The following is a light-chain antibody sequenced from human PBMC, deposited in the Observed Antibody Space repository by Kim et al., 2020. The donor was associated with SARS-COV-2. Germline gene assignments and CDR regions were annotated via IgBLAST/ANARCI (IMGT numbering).Light chain of an antibody. CDR1: KLGDKY. CDR3: QAWDSSPAV. CDR2: QDS. J-gene: IGLJ2*01. V-gene: IGLV3-1*01. Sequence: SYELTQPPSVSVSPGQTASITCSGDKLGDKYACWYQQKPGQSPVLVIYQDSKRPSGIPERFSGSNSGYTATLTISGTPAMDEADYYCQAWDSSPAVFGGG.